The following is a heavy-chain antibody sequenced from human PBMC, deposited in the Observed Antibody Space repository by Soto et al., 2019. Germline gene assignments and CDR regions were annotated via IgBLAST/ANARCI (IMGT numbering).Heavy chain of an antibody. CDR3: AKGGDDCSGGTCYYYSYGMDV. CDR2: ISGSGGKT. V-gene: IGHV3-23*01. D-gene: IGHD2-15*01. J-gene: IGHJ6*02. Sequence: EVQLLESGGGLVQPGGSLRLSCAASGFTFSNFAVSWVRQSPGKGLEWVSGISGSGGKTYYADSVKGRFTISRYNSKNTLSLQLNSLRAEDTAVYSCAKGGDDCSGGTCYYYSYGMDVWGQGTTVPVSS. CDR1: GFTFSNFA.